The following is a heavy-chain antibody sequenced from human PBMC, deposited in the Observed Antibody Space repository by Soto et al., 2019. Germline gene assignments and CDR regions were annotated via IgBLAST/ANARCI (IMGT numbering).Heavy chain of an antibody. CDR2: VYYSGST. CDR1: GDSVNSYY. V-gene: IGHV4-59*02. Sequence: SETLSLTCTVTGDSVNSYYWSWIRQPPGKGLECMGYVYYSGSTNYNPSLKSRVTISVDTSKNQISLTSEDTAVYYCAREPLCGGKCYDNYFDPWGQGTLVTVSS. CDR3: AREPLCGGKCYDNYFDP. J-gene: IGHJ5*02. D-gene: IGHD2-15*01.